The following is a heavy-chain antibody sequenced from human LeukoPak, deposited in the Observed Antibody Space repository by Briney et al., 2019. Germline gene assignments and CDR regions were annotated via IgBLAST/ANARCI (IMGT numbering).Heavy chain of an antibody. CDR3: ARTHSSGWVFDY. Sequence: ASVKVSCKASGYTFTSYGISWVRQAPGQGPEWMGWISAYNGNTNYAQKLQGRVTMTTDTSTSTAYMELRSLRSDDTAVYYCARTHSSGWVFDYWGQGTLVTVSS. J-gene: IGHJ4*02. V-gene: IGHV1-18*01. CDR1: GYTFTSYG. CDR2: ISAYNGNT. D-gene: IGHD6-19*01.